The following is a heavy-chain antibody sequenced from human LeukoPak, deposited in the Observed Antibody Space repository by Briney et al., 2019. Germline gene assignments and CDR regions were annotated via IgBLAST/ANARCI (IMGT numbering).Heavy chain of an antibody. CDR1: RGSISSGSYN. CDR3: ARVCDFWSGYYSPCFDY. V-gene: IGHV4-61*02. J-gene: IGHJ4*02. Sequence: SETLSLTCTVSRGSISSGSYNWSWIRQSAGRGLEWIGRIYTTGSTNYNPSLKSRVTISVDTSKNQFSLKLSSVTAADTAVYYCARVCDFWSGYYSPCFDYWGQGTLVTVSS. D-gene: IGHD3-3*01. CDR2: IYTTGST.